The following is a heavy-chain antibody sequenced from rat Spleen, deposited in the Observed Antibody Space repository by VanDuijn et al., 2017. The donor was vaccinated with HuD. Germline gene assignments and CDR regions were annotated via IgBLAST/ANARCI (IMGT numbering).Heavy chain of an antibody. CDR3: TRNWDY. Sequence: EVQLVESGGDLVQPGRSLKLSCVASGFTFNNYWMTWIRRAPGKGLEWVASITSTGGSTYYPDSVKGRFSISRDNAQNTLYLQMNSLRSEDTATYYCTRNWDYWGQGVMVTVSS. CDR2: ITSTGGST. CDR1: GFTFNNYW. J-gene: IGHJ2*01. D-gene: IGHD5-1*01. V-gene: IGHV5-31*01.